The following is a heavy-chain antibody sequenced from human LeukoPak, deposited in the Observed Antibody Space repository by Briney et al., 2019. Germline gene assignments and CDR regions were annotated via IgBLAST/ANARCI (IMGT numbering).Heavy chain of an antibody. CDR1: GFTFSNAW. D-gene: IGHD5-24*01. J-gene: IGHJ4*02. Sequence: GGSLRLSCAASGFTFSNAWMSWVRQAPGKGLEWVANIKQDGSEKYYVDSVKGRFTISRDNAKNSLYLQMNSLRAEDTAVYYCAKKMDTWGQGTLVTVSS. V-gene: IGHV3-7*01. CDR2: IKQDGSEK. CDR3: AKKMDT.